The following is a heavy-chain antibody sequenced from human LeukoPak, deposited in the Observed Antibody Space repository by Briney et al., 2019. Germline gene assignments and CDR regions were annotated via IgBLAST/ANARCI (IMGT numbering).Heavy chain of an antibody. CDR2: IIPIFGTA. CDR3: ARDQTGRGYSYGYYAY. D-gene: IGHD5-18*01. Sequence: SVKVSCKASGGTFSSYAISWVRQAPGQGLEWMGRIIPIFGTANYAQKFQGRVTITTDEPTSTAYMELSSLRSEDTAVYYCARDQTGRGYSYGYYAYWGQGTLVTVSS. V-gene: IGHV1-69*05. J-gene: IGHJ4*02. CDR1: GGTFSSYA.